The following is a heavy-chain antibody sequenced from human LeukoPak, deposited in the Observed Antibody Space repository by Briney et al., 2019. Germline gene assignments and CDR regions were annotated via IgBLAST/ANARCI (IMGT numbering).Heavy chain of an antibody. D-gene: IGHD2-8*01. CDR1: GGSINSSSYY. V-gene: IGHV4-39*01. CDR3: ARQSSHAPVY. CDR2: IFYSGNT. Sequence: SETLSLTCTVPGGSINSSSYYWGWIRQPPGKGLEWIGSIFYSGNTYDNPSLKSRVTISVDTSKNQFSLKLSSVTAADTAVYYCARQSSHAPVYWGQGTLVTVSS. J-gene: IGHJ4*02.